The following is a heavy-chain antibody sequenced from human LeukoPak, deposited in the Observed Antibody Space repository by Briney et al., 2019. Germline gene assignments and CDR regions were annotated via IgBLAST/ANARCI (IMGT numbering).Heavy chain of an antibody. D-gene: IGHD3-22*01. CDR2: ISYDGRNK. J-gene: IGHJ3*02. Sequence: GGSLRLSCAASGFTFSSYAMHWVRQAPGKGPEWVAVISYDGRNKYYADSVKGRFTISRDNSKNTLYLQVNSLRAEDTAVYYCARALPYYYDSSQGDAFDIWGQGTMVTVSS. V-gene: IGHV3-30*04. CDR3: ARALPYYYDSSQGDAFDI. CDR1: GFTFSSYA.